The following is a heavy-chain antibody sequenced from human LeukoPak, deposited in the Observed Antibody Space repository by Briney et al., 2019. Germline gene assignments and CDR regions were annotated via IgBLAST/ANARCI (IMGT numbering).Heavy chain of an antibody. CDR2: IIPIFGTA. Sequence: SVKVSCKASGGTFSSYAISWVRQAPGQGLEWMGGIIPIFGTANYAQKFQGRVTITTDESTSTAYMELSSLRSEDTAVYYRARGGRWLQPYYYYYYMDVWGKGTTVTVSS. CDR3: ARGGRWLQPYYYYYYMDV. CDR1: GGTFSSYA. V-gene: IGHV1-69*05. J-gene: IGHJ6*03. D-gene: IGHD5-24*01.